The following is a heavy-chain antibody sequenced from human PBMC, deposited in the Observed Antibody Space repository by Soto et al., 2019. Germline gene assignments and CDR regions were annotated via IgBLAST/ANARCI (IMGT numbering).Heavy chain of an antibody. CDR2: ISGSGGST. Sequence: HPGGSLRLSCAASGFTFSNSAMTWVRQAPGKGLEWVSGISGSGGSTYYADSVKGRFTISRDNSKNTLYLQMNSLRAEDTALFYCAKDIGNSWPQVVDYWGQGALVTVSS. V-gene: IGHV3-23*01. D-gene: IGHD6-13*01. J-gene: IGHJ4*02. CDR3: AKDIGNSWPQVVDY. CDR1: GFTFSNSA.